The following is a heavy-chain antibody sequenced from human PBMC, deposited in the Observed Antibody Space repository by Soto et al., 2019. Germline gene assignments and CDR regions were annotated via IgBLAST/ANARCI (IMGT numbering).Heavy chain of an antibody. CDR2: IRGFSPYT. Sequence: GSLRLSCISSVFSFRTYTMNWVRQSPGNGLEWVSGIRGFSPYTFYAESVKGRFTISRDNAKNSLYLQMNSLRAEDTAVYYCARDRGYDAHDYYYNAMDVWGQGTTVTVSS. J-gene: IGHJ6*02. V-gene: IGHV3-21*01. D-gene: IGHD3-10*01. CDR1: VFSFRTYT. CDR3: ARDRGYDAHDYYYNAMDV.